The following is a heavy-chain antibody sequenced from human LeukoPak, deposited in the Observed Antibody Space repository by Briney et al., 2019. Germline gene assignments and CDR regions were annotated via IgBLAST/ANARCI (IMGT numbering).Heavy chain of an antibody. CDR1: GFTFSDYY. Sequence: GGSLRLSCAASGFTFSDYYMSWIRQAPGKGLEWVTYISGNGSNIYYADSVKGRFTISRDNAKNSLYLQMNSLRAEDTAVYYCARAPRYDFWSGYFNCYYYYYMDVWGKGTTVTISS. V-gene: IGHV3-11*04. CDR2: ISGNGSNI. CDR3: ARAPRYDFWSGYFNCYYYYYMDV. D-gene: IGHD3-3*01. J-gene: IGHJ6*03.